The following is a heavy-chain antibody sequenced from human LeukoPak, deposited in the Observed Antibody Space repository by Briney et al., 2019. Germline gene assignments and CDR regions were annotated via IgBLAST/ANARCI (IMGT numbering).Heavy chain of an antibody. D-gene: IGHD3-22*01. J-gene: IGHJ4*02. CDR2: IIPIFGTA. Sequence: GASVKVSCKASGGTFSSYAISWVRQAPGQGLEWMGRIIPIFGTANYAQKFQGRVTITTDESTSTAYMELSSLRSEDTAVYYCARSDSSGYYLYYFDYWGQGTLVTVSS. CDR1: GGTFSSYA. V-gene: IGHV1-69*05. CDR3: ARSDSSGYYLYYFDY.